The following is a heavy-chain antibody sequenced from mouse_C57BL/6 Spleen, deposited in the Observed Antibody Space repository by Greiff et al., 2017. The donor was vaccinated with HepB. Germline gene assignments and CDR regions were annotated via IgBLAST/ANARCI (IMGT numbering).Heavy chain of an antibody. Sequence: VQLQQSGAELVRPGASVTLSCKASGYTFTDYEMHWVKQTPVHGLEWIGAIDPETGGTAYNQKFKGKAILTADKSSSTAYMELRSLTSEDSAVYYCTRGDYGSRRAMDYWGQGTSVTVSS. V-gene: IGHV1-15*01. CDR2: IDPETGGT. J-gene: IGHJ4*01. D-gene: IGHD1-1*01. CDR1: GYTFTDYE. CDR3: TRGDYGSRRAMDY.